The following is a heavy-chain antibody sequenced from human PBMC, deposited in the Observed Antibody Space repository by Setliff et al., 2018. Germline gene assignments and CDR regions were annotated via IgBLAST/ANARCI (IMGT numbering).Heavy chain of an antibody. CDR3: ARDWDGKDY. V-gene: IGHV3-7*03. J-gene: IGHJ4*02. D-gene: IGHD1-26*01. CDR1: GLTFSSSW. CDR2: IGPDGSQKKK. Sequence: PGGSLRLSCAVSGLTFSSSWMSWVRQVPGKGLEWVANIGPDGSQKKKFYAHSVEGRFTISRDNAKNSVFLQMNSLRVEDTAMYFCARDWDGKDYWGQGTLVTVSS.